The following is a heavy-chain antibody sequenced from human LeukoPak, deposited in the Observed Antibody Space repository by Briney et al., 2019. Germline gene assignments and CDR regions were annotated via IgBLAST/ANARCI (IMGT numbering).Heavy chain of an antibody. CDR3: ARLSGSYYNSPFYFDY. V-gene: IGHV3-23*01. Sequence: PGGSLRLSCAGSGFTFITYAMSWVRQAPGKGLEWVSAFSGGDDSTHYAHSVRGRFTISRDSSRNTLYLQMNSLRAEDTAVYYCARLSGSYYNSPFYFDYWGQGTLVTVSS. CDR1: GFTFITYA. D-gene: IGHD3-10*01. CDR2: FSGGDDST. J-gene: IGHJ4*02.